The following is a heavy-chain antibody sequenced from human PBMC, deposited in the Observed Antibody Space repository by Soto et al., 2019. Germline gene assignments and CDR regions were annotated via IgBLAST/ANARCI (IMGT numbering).Heavy chain of an antibody. CDR2: ISYDGSNK. Sequence: GGSLRLSCIASEFTFSSYWMTWVRQAPGKGLEWVAVISYDGSNKYYADSVKGRFTISRDNSKNTLYLQMNSLRAEDTAVYYCARALGTYCGGDCYSHYFDYWGQGTLVTVSS. D-gene: IGHD2-21*02. V-gene: IGHV3-30-3*01. J-gene: IGHJ4*02. CDR3: ARALGTYCGGDCYSHYFDY. CDR1: EFTFSSYW.